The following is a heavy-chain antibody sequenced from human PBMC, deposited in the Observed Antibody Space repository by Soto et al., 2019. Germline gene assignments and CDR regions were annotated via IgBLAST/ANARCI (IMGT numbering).Heavy chain of an antibody. D-gene: IGHD3-10*01. J-gene: IGHJ5*02. V-gene: IGHV3-23*01. CDR3: VKNFDFIYGFDLGDT. Sequence: EVQLLESGGGLVQPGGSLRLSCAASGFTFDNYAMTWVRLTPGKGLEWVSTITGSGAMAFHADSVKGRFTASRDNSKNMLFLQRNGLTVDDTGIYYCVKNFDFIYGFDLGDTWGQGTLVTVSA. CDR1: GFTFDNYA. CDR2: ITGSGAMA.